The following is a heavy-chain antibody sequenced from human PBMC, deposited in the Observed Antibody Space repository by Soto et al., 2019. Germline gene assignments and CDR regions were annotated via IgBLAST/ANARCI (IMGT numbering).Heavy chain of an antibody. CDR2: IIPIFGTA. CDR1: GGTFSSYA. V-gene: IGHV1-69*01. J-gene: IGHJ4*02. CDR3: ASAYGSGSYYILAY. D-gene: IGHD3-10*01. Sequence: QVQLVQSGAEVKKPGSSVKVSCKASGGTFSSYAISWVRQAHGQGLEWMGVIIPIFGTANYAQKFQGRVTLTADDSTITAYMELSNLRNEDTAVYYCASAYGSGSYYILAYWGQGTLVTVSS.